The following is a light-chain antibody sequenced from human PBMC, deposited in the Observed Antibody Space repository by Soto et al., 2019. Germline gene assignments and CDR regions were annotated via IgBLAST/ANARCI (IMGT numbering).Light chain of an antibody. Sequence: QSALTQPASVSGSPGQSVTISCTGTSSDVGGFDFVSWYQKHPGKAPKLVIYEVSLRPSGVSDRFSGSKSANTASLTISGLQAEDDSDYYCSSHTNSGNLVFGGGTKLTVL. J-gene: IGLJ2*01. CDR2: EVS. CDR3: SSHTNSGNLV. V-gene: IGLV2-14*01. CDR1: SSDVGGFDF.